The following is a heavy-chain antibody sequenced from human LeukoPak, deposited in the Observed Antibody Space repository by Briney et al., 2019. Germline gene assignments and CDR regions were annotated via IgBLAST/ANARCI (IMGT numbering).Heavy chain of an antibody. Sequence: MPSETLSLTCTVSGGSISGYYWNWIRQPPGKGLEWIGYIYYSGSTNYNPSLKSRVTMSLDTSKNQFSLKLSSVTAADTAVYHCARDSGSNFDYWGQGTLVTVSS. V-gene: IGHV4-59*01. J-gene: IGHJ4*02. D-gene: IGHD2-15*01. CDR2: IYYSGST. CDR3: ARDSGSNFDY. CDR1: GGSISGYY.